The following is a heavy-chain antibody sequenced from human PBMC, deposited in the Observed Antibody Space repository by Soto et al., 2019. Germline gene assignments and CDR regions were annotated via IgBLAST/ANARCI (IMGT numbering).Heavy chain of an antibody. CDR3: ARDHVGRVGATCAFDL. CDR1: GGSISSGGYY. D-gene: IGHD1-26*01. CDR2: IYYSGST. V-gene: IGHV4-31*03. Sequence: QVQLQESGPGLVKPSQTLSLTCTVSGGSISSGGYYWSWIRQHPGKGLEWIGYIYYSGSTYYNPSLKSRVTISVDTSKNQYSLKLSSVTAADTAVYYCARDHVGRVGATCAFDLWGQGTMVTVSS. J-gene: IGHJ3*01.